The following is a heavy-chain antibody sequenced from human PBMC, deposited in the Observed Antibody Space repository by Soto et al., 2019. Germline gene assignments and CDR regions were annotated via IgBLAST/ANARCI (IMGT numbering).Heavy chain of an antibody. CDR1: GFTFSSYA. CDR2: ISGSGGST. Sequence: GESLKISCAASGFTFSSYAMSWVRQAPGKGLEWVSAISGSGGSTYYADSVKGRFTISRDNSKNTLYLQMNSLRAEDTAVYYCAKPVFTIFGVVSDYWGQGTLVTVSS. J-gene: IGHJ4*02. V-gene: IGHV3-23*01. D-gene: IGHD3-3*01. CDR3: AKPVFTIFGVVSDY.